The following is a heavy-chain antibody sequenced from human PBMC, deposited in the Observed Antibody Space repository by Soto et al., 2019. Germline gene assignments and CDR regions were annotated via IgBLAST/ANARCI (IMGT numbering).Heavy chain of an antibody. CDR2: IKQDGSEK. Sequence: GGSLRLSCAASGLTLSSSCMTWVRQAPGKGLEWVANIKQDGSEKLYVDSVKGRFTISRDNAKNSLYLQMNSLRVEDTAVYYCARTFTADFWSGYYRYYYYYMDVWGKRTTVTVSS. J-gene: IGHJ6*03. V-gene: IGHV3-7*01. CDR1: GLTLSSSC. CDR3: ARTFTADFWSGYYRYYYYYMDV. D-gene: IGHD3-3*01.